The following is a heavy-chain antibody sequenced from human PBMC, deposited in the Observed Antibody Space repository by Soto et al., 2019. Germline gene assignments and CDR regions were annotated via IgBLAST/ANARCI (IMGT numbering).Heavy chain of an antibody. J-gene: IGHJ3*02. V-gene: IGHV4-59*01. Sequence: SETLSLTCTVSGGSISSYYWSWIRQPPGKGLEWIGYIYYSGSTNYNPSLKSRVTISVDTSKDQFSLKLSSVTAADTAVYYCARLTDIAAAGMGAFDIWGQGTMVTVSS. CDR3: ARLTDIAAAGMGAFDI. CDR1: GGSISSYY. CDR2: IYYSGST. D-gene: IGHD6-13*01.